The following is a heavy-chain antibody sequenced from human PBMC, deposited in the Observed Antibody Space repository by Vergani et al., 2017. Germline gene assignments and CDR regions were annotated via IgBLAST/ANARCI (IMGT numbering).Heavy chain of an antibody. CDR3: ARSWIQLWKGGGDYFDY. Sequence: QVQLVQSGAEVKKPGASVKVPCKASGYTFTSYYMHWVRQAPGQGLEWMGIINPSGGSTSYAQKFQGRVTMTRDTSTSTVYMELSSLRSEDTAVYYCARSWIQLWKGGGDYFDYWGQGTLVTVSS. V-gene: IGHV1-46*01. D-gene: IGHD5-18*01. CDR2: INPSGGST. J-gene: IGHJ4*02. CDR1: GYTFTSYY.